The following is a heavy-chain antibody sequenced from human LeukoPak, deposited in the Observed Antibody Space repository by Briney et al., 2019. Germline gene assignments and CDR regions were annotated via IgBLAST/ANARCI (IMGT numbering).Heavy chain of an antibody. CDR2: INPNSGGT. Sequence: ASVKVSCKASGYTFTGYYMHWVRQAPGQGLEWMGWINPNSGGTNYAQKFQGRVTMTRDTSISTAYMELSRLRSDDTAVYYCAREEHCSGGSCPAHGMDVWGKGTTVTVSS. CDR3: AREEHCSGGSCPAHGMDV. CDR1: GYTFTGYY. J-gene: IGHJ6*03. V-gene: IGHV1-2*02. D-gene: IGHD2-15*01.